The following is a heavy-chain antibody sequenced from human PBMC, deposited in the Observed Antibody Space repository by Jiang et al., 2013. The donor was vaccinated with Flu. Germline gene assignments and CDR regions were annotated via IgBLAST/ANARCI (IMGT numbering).Heavy chain of an antibody. CDR1: GDSFSTDKYY. CDR3: AGVTLTGTHRGWLDP. CDR2: IYYRGDD. V-gene: IGHV4-39*01. Sequence: SLTCSVSGDSFSTDKYYWGWVRQPPGKDLEWIGGIYYRGDDFQNRGDVYYNPSLKSRLTISVDTSKNQFSLKLNSVTAADTAVYYCAGVTLTGTHRGWLDPWGQGILVTVSS. J-gene: IGHJ5*02. D-gene: IGHD3-9*01.